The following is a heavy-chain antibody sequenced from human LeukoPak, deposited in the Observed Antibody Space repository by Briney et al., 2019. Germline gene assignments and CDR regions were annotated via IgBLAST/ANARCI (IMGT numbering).Heavy chain of an antibody. D-gene: IGHD5-24*01. CDR3: ARGAGYNYPYYFDY. J-gene: IGHJ4*02. Sequence: GGSLRLSCAAPGFSFSSNWMGWVRQAPGKGLEWVAHIKRDGSQKHYLDSVKGRFTISRDNAKNSLYLQMNSLRAEDTAVYYCARGAGYNYPYYFDYWGQGTLVTVSS. CDR2: IKRDGSQK. CDR1: GFSFSSNW. V-gene: IGHV3-7*03.